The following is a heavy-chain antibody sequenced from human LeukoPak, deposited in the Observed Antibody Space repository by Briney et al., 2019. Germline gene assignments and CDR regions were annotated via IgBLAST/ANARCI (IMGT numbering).Heavy chain of an antibody. CDR1: GYTLTELS. D-gene: IGHD1-7*01. J-gene: IGHJ4*02. CDR3: AIVVPTGTNLDY. CDR2: FDPEDGET. V-gene: IGHV1-24*01. Sequence: ASVKVSCKVSGYTLTELSMHWVRRAPGKGLEWMGGFDPEDGETIYAQKFQGRVTMTEDTSTDTAYMELSSLRSEDTAVYYCAIVVPTGTNLDYWGQGTLVTVSS.